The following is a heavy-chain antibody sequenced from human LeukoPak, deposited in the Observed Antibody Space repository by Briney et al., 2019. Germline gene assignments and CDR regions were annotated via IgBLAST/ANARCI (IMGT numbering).Heavy chain of an antibody. J-gene: IGHJ4*02. Sequence: ASVKVSCKASGYTFTSYDINWVRQATGQGLEWMGWMNPNSGNTGYAQKFQGRVTMTRNTSISTAYMELSSLRSEDTAVYYCARDYKGRIAAADSVWGQGTLVTVSS. V-gene: IGHV1-8*01. CDR3: ARDYKGRIAAADSV. CDR1: GYTFTSYD. D-gene: IGHD6-13*01. CDR2: MNPNSGNT.